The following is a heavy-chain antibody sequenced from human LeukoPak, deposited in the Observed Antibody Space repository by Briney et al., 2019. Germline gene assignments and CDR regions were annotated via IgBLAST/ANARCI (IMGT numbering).Heavy chain of an antibody. CDR1: GYTFTSYG. CDR3: AILRGYKDWFDP. V-gene: IGHV1-18*01. D-gene: IGHD5-12*01. Sequence: ASVKVSCEASGYTFTSYGISWVRQAPGQGLEWMGWISAYNGNTNYAQNLQGRVTMTTDTSTTTAYMELRSLRSDDTAVYYCAILRGYKDWFDPWGQGTLVTVSS. J-gene: IGHJ5*02. CDR2: ISAYNGNT.